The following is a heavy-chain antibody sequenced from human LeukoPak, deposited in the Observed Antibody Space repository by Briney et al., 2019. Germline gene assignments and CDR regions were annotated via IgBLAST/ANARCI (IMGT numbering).Heavy chain of an antibody. D-gene: IGHD4-17*01. J-gene: IGHJ4*02. V-gene: IGHV3-48*03. CDR2: ISTTGITI. Sequence: GGSLRLSCAASGFTFSNYEMNWVRQAPGKGLEGVSHISTTGITINYADPLKGGFTVSRDNARNSLYLQMDGLRLEDTAIYFCARADGAYGVYWGQGTLVIVSS. CDR3: ARADGAYGVY. CDR1: GFTFSNYE.